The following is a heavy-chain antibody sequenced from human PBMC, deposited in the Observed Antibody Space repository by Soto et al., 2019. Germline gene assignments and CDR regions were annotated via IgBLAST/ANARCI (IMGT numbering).Heavy chain of an antibody. D-gene: IGHD3-22*01. CDR1: EYSFTGHY. CDR2: IDPKSGDT. Sequence: GASVKVSCKASEYSFTGHYLHWVRQAPGQGLEGMGWIDPKSGDTNYAQKFQDRVTMTRDTSISTAYMDLSSLRSDDTAVYYCARDYDKSGYDYFDPWGQGTPVTVSS. J-gene: IGHJ5*02. CDR3: ARDYDKSGYDYFDP. V-gene: IGHV1-2*02.